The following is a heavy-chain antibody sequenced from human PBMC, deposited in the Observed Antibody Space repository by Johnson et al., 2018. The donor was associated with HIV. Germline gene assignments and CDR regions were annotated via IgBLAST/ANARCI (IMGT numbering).Heavy chain of an antibody. Sequence: QVQLVESGGGVVQPGRSLRLSCAASGFSFSSYAMHWVRQAPGKGLEWVAVVSYDGSNKYYADSVKGRFTISRDNSKNTLSLQMNSLRAEDTAVYYCAKEGSSGWYFGDAFDIWGQGTMVTVSS. CDR1: GFSFSSYA. CDR3: AKEGSSGWYFGDAFDI. J-gene: IGHJ3*02. D-gene: IGHD6-19*01. V-gene: IGHV3-30-3*01. CDR2: VSYDGSNK.